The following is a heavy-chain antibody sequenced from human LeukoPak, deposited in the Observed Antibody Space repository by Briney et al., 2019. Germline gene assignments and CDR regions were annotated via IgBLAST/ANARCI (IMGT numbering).Heavy chain of an antibody. CDR2: MNPNSGNT. Sequence: ASVKVSCKASGYTFTSYDINWVRQATGQGLEWMGWMNPNSGNTGYAQKFQGRVTMTRDTSISTAYMELSRLRSDDTAVYYCARSHKGIAVAGTGYWGQGTLVTVSS. D-gene: IGHD6-19*01. J-gene: IGHJ4*02. CDR1: GYTFTSYD. V-gene: IGHV1-8*01. CDR3: ARSHKGIAVAGTGY.